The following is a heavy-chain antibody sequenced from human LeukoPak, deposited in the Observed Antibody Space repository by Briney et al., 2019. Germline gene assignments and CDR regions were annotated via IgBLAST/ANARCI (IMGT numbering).Heavy chain of an antibody. Sequence: PSETLSLTYAVSGYSISSGYYWGWIRQPPGKGLEWIGSIYHSGSTYYNPSLKSRVTISVDTSKNQFSLKLSSVTAADTAVYYCAIDKRYYDFWSGYPWYFDYWGQGTLVTVSS. CDR2: IYHSGST. D-gene: IGHD3-3*01. V-gene: IGHV4-38-2*01. J-gene: IGHJ4*02. CDR3: AIDKRYYDFWSGYPWYFDY. CDR1: GYSISSGYY.